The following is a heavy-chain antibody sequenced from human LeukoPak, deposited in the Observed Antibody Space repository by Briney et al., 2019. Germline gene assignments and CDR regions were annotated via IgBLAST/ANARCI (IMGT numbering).Heavy chain of an antibody. Sequence: SETLSLTCTVSGGSISSSSYYWGWIRQPPGKGLEWIGSIYYSGSTNYNPSLKSRVTMSVDTSKNQFSLKLSSVTAADTAVYYCAREGGPGIAAAGSDYWGQGTLVTVSS. J-gene: IGHJ4*02. V-gene: IGHV4-39*07. CDR1: GGSISSSSYY. CDR3: AREGGPGIAAAGSDY. D-gene: IGHD6-13*01. CDR2: IYYSGST.